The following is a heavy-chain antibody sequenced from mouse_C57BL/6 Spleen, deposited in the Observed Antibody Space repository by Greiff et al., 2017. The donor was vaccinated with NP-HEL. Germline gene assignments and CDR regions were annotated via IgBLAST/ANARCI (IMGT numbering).Heavy chain of an antibody. D-gene: IGHD2-5*01. CDR2: ISDGGSYT. Sequence: EVQLVESGGGLVKPGGSLKLSCAASGFTFSSYAMSWVRQTPEKRLEWVATISDGGSYTYYPDNVKGRFTISRDNAKNNLYLQMSHLKSEDTAMYYCAIAAYYSNYEEYAMDYWGQGTSVTVSS. J-gene: IGHJ4*01. CDR1: GFTFSSYA. CDR3: AIAAYYSNYEEYAMDY. V-gene: IGHV5-4*01.